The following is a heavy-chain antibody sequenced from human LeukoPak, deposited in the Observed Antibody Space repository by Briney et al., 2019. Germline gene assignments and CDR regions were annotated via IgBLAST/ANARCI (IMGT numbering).Heavy chain of an antibody. D-gene: IGHD6-25*01. CDR2: IYSSGTT. V-gene: IGHV4-4*07. J-gene: IGHJ6*02. Sequence: SETLSLTCNVSGGSISNYYWTWIRQPAGKGLEWIGRIYSSGTTTYNPSLKSRVAMSVDTSRNQSSLKLNSVTAADTAVYYCARVSPIAAAGSSYYYAIDVWGQGTTVTVSS. CDR3: ARVSPIAAAGSSYYYAIDV. CDR1: GGSISNYY.